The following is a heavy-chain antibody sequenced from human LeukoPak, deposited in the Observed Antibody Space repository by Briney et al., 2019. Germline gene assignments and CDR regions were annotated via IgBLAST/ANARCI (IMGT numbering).Heavy chain of an antibody. CDR3: AKANVGLIAAYDY. J-gene: IGHJ4*02. CDR2: ISTGGSST. D-gene: IGHD6-13*01. V-gene: IGHV3-23*01. Sequence: GGSLRLSCAASGFTFSSYAMSWVRQASGKGVEWVSAISTGGSSTYYADSVKGRFTISRDNSRNTLYLQMNSLRAEDTAVYYCAKANVGLIAAYDYWGQGTLVTVSS. CDR1: GFTFSSYA.